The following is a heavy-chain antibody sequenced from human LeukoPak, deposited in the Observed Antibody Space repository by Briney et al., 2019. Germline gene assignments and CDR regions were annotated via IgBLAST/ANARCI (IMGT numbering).Heavy chain of an antibody. Sequence: GASVKVSCKASGGTFSSYTISWVRQAPGQGLEWMGRIIPILGIANHAQKFQGRVTITADKSTSTAYMELSSLRSEDTAVYYCARGVAGGWVLFDYWGQGTLVTVSS. J-gene: IGHJ4*02. CDR1: GGTFSSYT. CDR2: IIPILGIA. V-gene: IGHV1-69*02. CDR3: ARGVAGGWVLFDY. D-gene: IGHD6-19*01.